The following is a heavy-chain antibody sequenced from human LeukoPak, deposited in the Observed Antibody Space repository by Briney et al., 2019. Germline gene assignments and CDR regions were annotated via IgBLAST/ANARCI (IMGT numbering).Heavy chain of an antibody. J-gene: IGHJ6*04. D-gene: IGHD4-17*01. CDR2: IYTSGST. V-gene: IGHV4-61*02. CDR1: GGSISSGSYY. Sequence: PSETLSLTCTVSGGSISSGSYYWNWIRQPAGKGLEWIGRIYTSGSTNYNPSLKSRVTISVDTSKNQFSLKLSSVTAADTAVYYCARDDRYGDFHLVWGKGTTVTVSS. CDR3: ARDDRYGDFHLV.